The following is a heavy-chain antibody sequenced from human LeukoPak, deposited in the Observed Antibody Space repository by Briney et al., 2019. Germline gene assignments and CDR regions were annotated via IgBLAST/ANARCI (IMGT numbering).Heavy chain of an antibody. CDR2: ISYDGSNK. CDR3: ARTVGGTTGTTGY. CDR1: GFTFSSYA. V-gene: IGHV3-30*04. Sequence: GGSLRLSCAASGFTFSSYAMHWVRQAPGKGLEWVAVISYDGSNKYYADSVKGRFTISRDNSKNTLYPQMNSLRAEDTAVYYCARTVGGTTGTTGYWGQGTLVTVSS. J-gene: IGHJ4*02. D-gene: IGHD1-1*01.